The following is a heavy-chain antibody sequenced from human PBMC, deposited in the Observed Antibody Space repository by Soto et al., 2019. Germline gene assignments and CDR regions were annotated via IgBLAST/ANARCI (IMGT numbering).Heavy chain of an antibody. CDR1: GGSISSGDYY. D-gene: IGHD6-19*01. CDR2: IYYSGST. Sequence: SETLSLTCTVSGGSISSGDYYWSWIRQPPGKGLEWIGYIYYSGSTYYNPSLKSRVNISVDTSKNQFSLKLSSVTAADTAVYYCARDPRLDSSAGGMDVWGQGTTVTVSS. V-gene: IGHV4-30-4*01. CDR3: ARDPRLDSSAGGMDV. J-gene: IGHJ6*02.